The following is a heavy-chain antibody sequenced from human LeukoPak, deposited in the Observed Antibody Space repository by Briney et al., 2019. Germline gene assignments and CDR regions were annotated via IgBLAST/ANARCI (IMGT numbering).Heavy chain of an antibody. CDR3: ARMWELSYFDY. D-gene: IGHD1-26*01. CDR2: SYPGDSDT. CDR1: GYIFTSYW. J-gene: IGHJ4*02. V-gene: IGHV5-51*01. Sequence: GASLQISCKGSGYIFTSYWIGWVRQLPGKGLEWMGISYPGDSDTRYSPSFQGQVTISADKSISTAYLQWSSLKASDTAMYYCARMWELSYFDYWGQGTLVTVSS.